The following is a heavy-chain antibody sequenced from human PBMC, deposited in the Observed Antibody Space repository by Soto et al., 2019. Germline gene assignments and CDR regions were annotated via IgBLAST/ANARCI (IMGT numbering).Heavy chain of an antibody. V-gene: IGHV4-30-4*01. D-gene: IGHD6-13*01. CDR2: IYYSGST. J-gene: IGHJ4*02. Sequence: SETLSLTCTVSGGSISSGDYYWSWIRQPPGKGLEWIGYIYYSGSTYYNPSLKSRVTISVDTSKNQFSLKLSSVTAADTAVYYCARPFIAAVGPYDYWGQGTLVTVSS. CDR3: ARPFIAAVGPYDY. CDR1: GGSISSGDYY.